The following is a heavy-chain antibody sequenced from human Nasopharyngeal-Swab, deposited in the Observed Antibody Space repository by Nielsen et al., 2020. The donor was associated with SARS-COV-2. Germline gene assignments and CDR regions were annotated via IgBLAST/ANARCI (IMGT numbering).Heavy chain of an antibody. CDR2: ISSSSSYI. V-gene: IGHV3-21*01. J-gene: IGHJ4*02. Sequence: GSLRLSCAASGFTFSTYSMNWVRQAPGKGLEWVSSISSSSSYIYYADSVKGRFTISRDNAKNSLYLQMNSLRAEDTAVYYCARDLGYYDYVWGSYRIKDFDYWGQGTLVTVSS. CDR3: ARDLGYYDYVWGSYRIKDFDY. D-gene: IGHD3-16*02. CDR1: GFTFSTYS.